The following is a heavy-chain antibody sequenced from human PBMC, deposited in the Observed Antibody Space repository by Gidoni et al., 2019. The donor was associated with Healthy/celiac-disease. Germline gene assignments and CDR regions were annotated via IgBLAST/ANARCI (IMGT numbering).Heavy chain of an antibody. CDR2: IADDGSNK. CDR1: GFTFSSYA. J-gene: IGHJ4*02. Sequence: QVQLVESGGGVVQPGRSLRLSCAASGFTFSSYAMHWVRQAPGKGLEWVAVIADDGSNKYYADSVKGRFTISRDNSKNTLYLQMNSLRAEDTAVYYCAREWGYSGYGTPQDYWGQGTLVTVSS. CDR3: AREWGYSGYGTPQDY. D-gene: IGHD5-12*01. V-gene: IGHV3-30-3*01.